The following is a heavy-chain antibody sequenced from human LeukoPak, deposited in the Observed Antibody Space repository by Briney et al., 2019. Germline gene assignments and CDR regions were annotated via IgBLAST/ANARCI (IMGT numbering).Heavy chain of an antibody. Sequence: SETLSLTCTVSGGSISSSSYYWGWIRQPPGKGLEWIGSIYYSGSTYYNPSLKSRVTISVDTSKNQFSLKLSSVTAADTAVYYCARQSPLGRFLETYYFDYWGQGTLVTVSS. CDR1: GGSISSSSYY. V-gene: IGHV4-39*07. CDR3: ARQSPLGRFLETYYFDY. D-gene: IGHD3-3*01. CDR2: IYYSGST. J-gene: IGHJ4*02.